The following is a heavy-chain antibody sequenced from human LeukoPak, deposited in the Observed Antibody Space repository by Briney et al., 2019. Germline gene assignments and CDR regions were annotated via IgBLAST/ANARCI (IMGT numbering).Heavy chain of an antibody. D-gene: IGHD3-10*01. CDR3: AREYGSGSYYHNWFDP. J-gene: IGHJ5*02. CDR1: GFTFSSYA. CDR2: ISYDGSNK. Sequence: PGGSLRLSCAASGFTFSSYAMHWVRQAPGKGLEWVAVISYDGSNKYYADSVKGRFTISRDNSKNTLYLQTNSLRAEDTAVYYCAREYGSGSYYHNWFDPWGQGTLVTVSS. V-gene: IGHV3-30-3*01.